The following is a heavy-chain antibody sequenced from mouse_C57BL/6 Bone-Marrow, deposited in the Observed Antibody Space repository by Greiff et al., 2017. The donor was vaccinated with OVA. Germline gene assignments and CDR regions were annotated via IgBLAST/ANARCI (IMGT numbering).Heavy chain of an antibody. CDR1: GYSFTSYY. V-gene: IGHV1-66*01. J-gene: IGHJ4*01. D-gene: IGHD2-3*01. CDR2: IYPGSGNT. Sequence: QVQLKESGPELVKPGASVKISCKASGYSFTSYYIHWVKQRPGQGLEWIGWIYPGSGNTKYNEKFKGKATLTADTSSSTAYMQLSSLTSEDSAVYCCARLYDYDVMDYWGQGTSVTVSS. CDR3: ARLYDYDVMDY.